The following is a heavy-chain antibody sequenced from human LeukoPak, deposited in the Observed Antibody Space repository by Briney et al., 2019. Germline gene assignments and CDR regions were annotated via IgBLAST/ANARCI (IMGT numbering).Heavy chain of an antibody. J-gene: IGHJ4*02. CDR1: GGSFSGYY. V-gene: IGHV4-39*01. CDR2: IYYSGST. CDR3: VRHTSAHYGDHLFDY. D-gene: IGHD4-17*01. Sequence: SETLSLTCAVYGGSFSGYYWGWIRQPPGNGLEWIGSIYYSGSTYYSPSLKSRVTMSVDTSKNQFSLKLSSVTAADTAVYYCVRHTSAHYGDHLFDYWGQGTLVTVSS.